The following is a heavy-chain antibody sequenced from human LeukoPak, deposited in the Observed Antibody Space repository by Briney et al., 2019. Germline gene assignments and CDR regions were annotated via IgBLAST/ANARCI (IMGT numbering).Heavy chain of an antibody. J-gene: IGHJ4*02. CDR2: IYTSGST. Sequence: PSETLSLTCTVSGGSISSGSYYWSWIRQPAGKGLEWIGRIYTSGSTNYNPSLKSRVTVSVDTSKNQFSLKLSSMTGADTAVYYCARGSFYYDSSGYQYYFDYWGQGTLVTVSS. D-gene: IGHD3-22*01. CDR3: ARGSFYYDSSGYQYYFDY. V-gene: IGHV4-61*02. CDR1: GGSISSGSYY.